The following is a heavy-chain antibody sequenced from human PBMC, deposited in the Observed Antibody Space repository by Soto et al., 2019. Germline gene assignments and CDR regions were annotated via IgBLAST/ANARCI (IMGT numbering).Heavy chain of an antibody. CDR3: ARESLQSAGMVV. Sequence: ASVKVSCKASGYTFTSFYIHWLRQAPGQGLEWMGVINPTRGATTYPQKFQGRFTMTMDTSTSKVYMDLRGLGFEDTAVYYCARESLQSAGMVVWGQGPTVTVS. CDR1: GYTFTSFY. CDR2: INPTRGAT. J-gene: IGHJ6*02. V-gene: IGHV1-46*01.